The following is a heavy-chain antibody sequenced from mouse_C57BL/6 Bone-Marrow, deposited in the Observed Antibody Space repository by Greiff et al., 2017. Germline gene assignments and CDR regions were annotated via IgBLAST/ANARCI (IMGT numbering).Heavy chain of an antibody. CDR3: ARDGDDYDVDY. D-gene: IGHD2-4*01. V-gene: IGHV1-80*01. CDR1: GYAFSSYW. Sequence: QVQLQQSGAELVKPGASVKISCKASGYAFSSYWMNWVKQRPGKGLEWIGQIFPGDGDTNYNEKFKGKATLTADKSSSTAYMELRSLTSEDSAVYFCARDGDDYDVDYWGQGTTLTVSS. CDR2: IFPGDGDT. J-gene: IGHJ2*01.